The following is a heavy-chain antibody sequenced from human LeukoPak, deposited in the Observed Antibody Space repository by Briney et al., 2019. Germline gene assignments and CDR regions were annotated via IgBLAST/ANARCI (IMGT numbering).Heavy chain of an antibody. CDR1: GYTFTSYD. V-gene: IGHV1-8*01. Sequence: ASVKVSCKASGYTFTSYDINWVRQATGQGLEWMGWMNPNSGNTGYAQKFQGRVTMTRDTSISTAYMELSRLRSDDTAVYYCARQRTVRFSSQLFQHWGQGTLVTVSS. D-gene: IGHD4-17*01. CDR2: MNPNSGNT. J-gene: IGHJ1*01. CDR3: ARQRTVRFSSQLFQH.